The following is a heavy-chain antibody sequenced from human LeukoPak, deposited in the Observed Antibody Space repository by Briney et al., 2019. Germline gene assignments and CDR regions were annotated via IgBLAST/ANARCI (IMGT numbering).Heavy chain of an antibody. V-gene: IGHV3-23*01. D-gene: IGHD3-3*01. CDR3: ASTRTGDYDFWSGYFDDY. Sequence: LSGGSLRLSCAASGFTFSSYAMSWVRQAPGKGLEWVSAISGSGGSTYYADSVKGRFTISRDNSKNTLYLQMNSLRAEDTAVYYCASTRTGDYDFWSGYFDDYWGQGTLVTVSS. CDR1: GFTFSSYA. CDR2: ISGSGGST. J-gene: IGHJ4*02.